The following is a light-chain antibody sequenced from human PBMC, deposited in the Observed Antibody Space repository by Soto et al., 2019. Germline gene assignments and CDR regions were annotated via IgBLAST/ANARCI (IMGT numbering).Light chain of an antibody. Sequence: QSALTQPASVSGSPGQSITISCTGTSSDVGGYNYVSWYQQHPGKAPTLMIYEVSNRPSDVSNRFSGSKSGNTASLTISGLQAEDEGDYYCAAWDDNLNGVVFGGGTQLTVL. CDR1: SSDVGGYNY. CDR3: AAWDDNLNGVV. V-gene: IGLV2-14*01. CDR2: EVS. J-gene: IGLJ2*01.